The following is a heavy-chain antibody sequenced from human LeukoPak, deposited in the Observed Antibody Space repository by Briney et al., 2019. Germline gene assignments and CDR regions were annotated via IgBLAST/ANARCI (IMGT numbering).Heavy chain of an antibody. D-gene: IGHD3-9*01. V-gene: IGHV4-4*09. J-gene: IGHJ4*02. CDR3: ARLDWPREYYFDY. CDR1: GGSISSYY. Sequence: PSETLSLTCTVSGGSISSYYWSWIRQPPGKGLEWIGYIYTSESTNYNPSLKSRVTISVDTSKNQFSLKLSSVTAADTAVYYCARLDWPREYYFDYWGQGTLVTVSS. CDR2: IYTSEST.